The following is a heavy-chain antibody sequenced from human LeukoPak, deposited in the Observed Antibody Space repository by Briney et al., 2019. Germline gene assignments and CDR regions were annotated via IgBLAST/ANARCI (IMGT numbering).Heavy chain of an antibody. Sequence: SVKVSCKASGGTFSSYAISWVRQAPGQWLEWMGGIIPIFGTANYAQKFQGRVTITADESTSTAYMELSSLRSEDTAVYYCARGLYCGGDCYYYFDYWGQGTLVTVSS. CDR2: IIPIFGTA. CDR1: GGTFSSYA. D-gene: IGHD2-21*01. CDR3: ARGLYCGGDCYYYFDY. V-gene: IGHV1-69*13. J-gene: IGHJ4*02.